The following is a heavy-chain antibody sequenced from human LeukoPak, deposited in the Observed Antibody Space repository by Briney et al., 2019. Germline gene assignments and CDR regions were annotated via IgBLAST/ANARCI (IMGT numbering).Heavy chain of an antibody. Sequence: ASVKVSCKASGYTFTSYGISWVRQAPRQGLEWMGWISAYNGNTNYAQKLQGRVTMTTDTSTSIAYMELRSLRSDDTAVYYYARDGYYYDSSGFFDYWGQGTLVTVSS. CDR3: ARDGYYYDSSGFFDY. CDR2: ISAYNGNT. CDR1: GYTFTSYG. V-gene: IGHV1-18*01. J-gene: IGHJ4*02. D-gene: IGHD3-22*01.